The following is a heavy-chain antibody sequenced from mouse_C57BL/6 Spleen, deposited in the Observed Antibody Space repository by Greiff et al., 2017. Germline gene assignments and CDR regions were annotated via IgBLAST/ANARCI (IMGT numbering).Heavy chain of an antibody. V-gene: IGHV5-4*01. D-gene: IGHD2-2*01. CDR3: ARGGGDDERKNAMDY. CDR1: GFTFSSYA. Sequence: EVQRVESGGGLVKPGGSLKLSCAASGFTFSSYAMSWVRQTPENRLEWVATISDGGSYTYYPDNVKGRYTISRDNAKNNLYLQMSHLKSEDTAMYYCARGGGDDERKNAMDYWGQGTSVTVSS. CDR2: ISDGGSYT. J-gene: IGHJ4*01.